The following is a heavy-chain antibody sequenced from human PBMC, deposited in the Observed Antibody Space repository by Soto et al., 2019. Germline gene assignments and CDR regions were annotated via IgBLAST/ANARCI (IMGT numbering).Heavy chain of an antibody. D-gene: IGHD2-21*01. CDR2: ISDDGINK. J-gene: IGHJ4*02. V-gene: IGHV3-30-3*01. CDR3: ERADCGFDY. Sequence: QVQLVESGGGVVQPGRSLRLSCAASGFTFSSYAMHWVRQAPGKGLEWVAVISDDGINKYYTDSVKGRFTISRDKSKNTLNLQINSLRAEETAVYYCERADCGFDYWGQGTLVTVPS. CDR1: GFTFSSYA.